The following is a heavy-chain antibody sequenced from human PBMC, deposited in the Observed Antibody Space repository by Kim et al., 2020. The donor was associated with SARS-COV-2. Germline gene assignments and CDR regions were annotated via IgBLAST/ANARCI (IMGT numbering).Heavy chain of an antibody. D-gene: IGHD2-15*01. CDR2: FDPEDAET. CDR1: GYTLTELS. J-gene: IGHJ5*02. CDR3: ATSTPHGTHNWFDP. V-gene: IGHV1-24*01. Sequence: ASVKVSCKVSGYTLTELSMHWVRQAPGKGLEWMGGFDPEDAETIYAQKFQGRVTMTEDTSTDTAYMELSSLRSEDTAVYYCATSTPHGTHNWFDPWGQGTLVTVSS.